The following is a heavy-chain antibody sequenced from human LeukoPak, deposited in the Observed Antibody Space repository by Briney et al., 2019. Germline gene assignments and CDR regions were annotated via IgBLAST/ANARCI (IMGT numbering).Heavy chain of an antibody. CDR3: TSSYGGNSY. D-gene: IGHD4-23*01. CDR1: GGSFSGYY. V-gene: IGHV4-34*01. Sequence: SETLSLTCAVYGGSFSGYYWSWIRQPPGKGLEWIGEINHSGSTNYNLTLKSRVTISVDTSKNQFSLKLSSVTPADTAVYYCTSSYGGNSYWGQGTLVTVSS. CDR2: INHSGST. J-gene: IGHJ4*02.